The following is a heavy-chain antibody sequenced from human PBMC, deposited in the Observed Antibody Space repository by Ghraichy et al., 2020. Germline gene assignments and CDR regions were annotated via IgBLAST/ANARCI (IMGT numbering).Heavy chain of an antibody. CDR2: ISGSGGST. Sequence: GGSLRLSCAASGFTFSSYAMSWVRQAPGKGLEWVSAISGSGGSTYYADSVKGRFTISRDNSKNTLYLQMNSLRAEDTAVYYCANFLRFLEWSPSTPSDYWGQGTLVTVSS. J-gene: IGHJ4*02. CDR1: GFTFSSYA. V-gene: IGHV3-23*01. D-gene: IGHD3-3*01. CDR3: ANFLRFLEWSPSTPSDY.